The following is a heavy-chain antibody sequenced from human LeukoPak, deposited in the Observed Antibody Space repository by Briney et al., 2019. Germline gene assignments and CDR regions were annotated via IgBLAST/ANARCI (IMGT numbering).Heavy chain of an antibody. D-gene: IGHD3-10*02. CDR3: AELGITMIGGV. CDR2: ISSSGSTI. V-gene: IGHV3-48*04. Sequence: GGSLRLSCAASGFTFRSYSMNRVRQAPGKGLEWVSYISSSGSTIYYADSVKGRFTISRDNAKNSLYLQMNSLRAEDTAVYYCAELGITMIGGVWGKGTTVTISS. CDR1: GFTFRSYS. J-gene: IGHJ6*04.